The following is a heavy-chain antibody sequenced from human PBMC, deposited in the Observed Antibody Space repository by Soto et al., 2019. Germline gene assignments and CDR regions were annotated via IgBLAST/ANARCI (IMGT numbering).Heavy chain of an antibody. V-gene: IGHV4-39*01. CDR3: ARIILGGDWENFDY. J-gene: IGHJ4*02. D-gene: IGHD2-21*02. Sequence: SETLSLTCTVSGGSISSSSYYWGWIRQPPGKGLEWIGSIYYSGSTYYNPSLKSRVTISVDTSKNQFSLKLSSVTAADTAVYYCARIILGGDWENFDYWGQGTLVTVSS. CDR1: GGSISSSSYY. CDR2: IYYSGST.